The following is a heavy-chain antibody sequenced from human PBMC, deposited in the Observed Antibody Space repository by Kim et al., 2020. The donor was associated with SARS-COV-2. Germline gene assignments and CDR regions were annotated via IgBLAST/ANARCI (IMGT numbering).Heavy chain of an antibody. J-gene: IGHJ4*02. CDR3: AKDSRDGYSFFDY. V-gene: IGHV3-30*02. Sequence: YADSVKGRFTISRDNSKNTLYLQMNSLRAEDTAVYYCAKDSRDGYSFFDYWGQGTLVTVSS. D-gene: IGHD5-18*01.